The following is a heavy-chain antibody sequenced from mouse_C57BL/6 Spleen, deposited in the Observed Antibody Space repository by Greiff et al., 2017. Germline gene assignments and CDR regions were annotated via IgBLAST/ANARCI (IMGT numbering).Heavy chain of an antibody. CDR3: ARGGLRRDGFAY. Sequence: VQLQQPGAELVMPGASVKLSCKASGYTFTSYWMHWVKQRPGQGLEWIGEIDPSDSYTNYNQKFKGKSTLTVDKSSSTAYMQLSSLTSEDSAVYYCARGGLRRDGFAYWGQGTLVTVSA. CDR2: IDPSDSYT. CDR1: GYTFTSYW. D-gene: IGHD2-2*01. J-gene: IGHJ3*01. V-gene: IGHV1-69*01.